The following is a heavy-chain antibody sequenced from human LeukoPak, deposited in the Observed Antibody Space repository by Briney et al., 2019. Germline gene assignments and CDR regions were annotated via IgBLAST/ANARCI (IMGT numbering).Heavy chain of an antibody. V-gene: IGHV4-34*01. CDR1: GGSISTYY. CDR3: ARMRIAAAGTADYGMDV. D-gene: IGHD6-13*01. J-gene: IGHJ6*02. Sequence: PSETLSLTCTVSGGSISTYYWSWIRQPPGKGLEWIGEINHSGSTNYNPSLKSRVTISVDTSKNQFSLKLSSVTAADTAVYYCARMRIAAAGTADYGMDVWGQGTTVTVSS. CDR2: INHSGST.